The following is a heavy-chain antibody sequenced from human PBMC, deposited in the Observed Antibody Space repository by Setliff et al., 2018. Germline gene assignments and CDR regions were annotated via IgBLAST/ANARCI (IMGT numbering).Heavy chain of an antibody. Sequence: SETLSLTCAVHGGSFSTYYWIWIRQPPGKGLEWIGSIYYSGTTNYNPSLRSRVTMSIDTSKNQFSLKLSSATAADTAVYYCAGTPMVREVMDFDFWGQGTLVTVSS. V-gene: IGHV4-59*01. D-gene: IGHD3-10*01. CDR1: GGSFSTYY. CDR2: IYYSGTT. J-gene: IGHJ4*02. CDR3: AGTPMVREVMDFDF.